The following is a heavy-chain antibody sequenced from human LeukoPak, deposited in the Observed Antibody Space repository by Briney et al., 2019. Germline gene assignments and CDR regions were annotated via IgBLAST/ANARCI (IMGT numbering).Heavy chain of an antibody. J-gene: IGHJ4*02. CDR3: ARDREGASDY. V-gene: IGHV3-30*19. CDR2: ISYDGSNK. CDR1: GFTFSSYG. D-gene: IGHD1-26*01. Sequence: PGRSLRLSCAASGFTFSSYGMHWVRQAPGKGLEWVAVISYDGSNKYYADSVKGRFTISRDNSKNTLYLQMNSLRAEDTAVYYCARDREGASDYWGQGTLVTVSS.